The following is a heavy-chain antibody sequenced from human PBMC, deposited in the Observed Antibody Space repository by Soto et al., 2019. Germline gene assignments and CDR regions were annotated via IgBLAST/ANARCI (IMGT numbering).Heavy chain of an antibody. V-gene: IGHV3-33*01. CDR2: LRHDGSDI. Sequence: QVQLVESGGGVVQPGRSLRLSCAASAFIFDGYGMHWVRQAPGKGPEWVAVLRHDGSDIHYADSVRGRFTISRDNSDKMVYLQMNNLRAEDTAVYYCARDGVGGTVYCGYFDYWGQGTLVTVSS. CDR3: ARDGVGGTVYCGYFDY. CDR1: AFIFDGYG. J-gene: IGHJ4*02. D-gene: IGHD1-26*01.